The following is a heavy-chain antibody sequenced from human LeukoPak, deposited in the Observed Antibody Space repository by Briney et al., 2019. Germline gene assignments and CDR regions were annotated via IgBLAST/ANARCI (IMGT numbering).Heavy chain of an antibody. CDR2: ISYDGSNK. V-gene: IGHV3-30*18. Sequence: GGSLRLSCAASGFTFSSYGMHWVRQAPGKGLEWVAVISYDGSNKDYADSVKGRFTISRDNSKNTLYVQMNSLRPEDTAVYYCAKALMGWLGIFDYWGQGTLVTVSS. D-gene: IGHD6-19*01. J-gene: IGHJ4*02. CDR3: AKALMGWLGIFDY. CDR1: GFTFSSYG.